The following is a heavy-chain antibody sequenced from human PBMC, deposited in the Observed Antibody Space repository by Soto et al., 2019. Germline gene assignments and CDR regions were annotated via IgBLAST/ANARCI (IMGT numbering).Heavy chain of an antibody. D-gene: IGHD2-15*01. CDR2: INPNSGGT. V-gene: IGHV1-2*04. CDR3: ARDLGMVAATPTFWFDP. J-gene: IGHJ5*02. CDR1: GYTFTGYY. Sequence: ASVKVSCKASGYTFTGYYMHWVRQAPGQGLEWMGWINPNSGGTNYAQKFQGWVTMTRDTSISTAYMELSRLRSDDTAVYYCARDLGMVAATPTFWFDPWGQGTLVTVSS.